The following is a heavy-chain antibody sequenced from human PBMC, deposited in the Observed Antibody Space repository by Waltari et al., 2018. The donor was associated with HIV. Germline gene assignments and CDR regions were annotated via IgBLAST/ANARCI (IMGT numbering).Heavy chain of an antibody. Sequence: EVQLLESGGGLVQPGGSLRLSCAASGFTFSSYAMSWVRQAPGEGLEWVSCSSGSGGSTYYADSVKGRFTISRDNSKNTLYLQMNSLRAEDTAVYYCAKDNRDPLGTLWYWGQGTLVTVSS. V-gene: IGHV3-23*01. CDR2: SSGSGGST. CDR1: GFTFSSYA. CDR3: AKDNRDPLGTLWY. D-gene: IGHD2-21*01. J-gene: IGHJ4*02.